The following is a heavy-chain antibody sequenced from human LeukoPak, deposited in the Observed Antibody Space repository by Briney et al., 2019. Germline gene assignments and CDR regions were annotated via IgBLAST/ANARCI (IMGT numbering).Heavy chain of an antibody. CDR3: ARAGMIVWGAFDI. CDR2: ISYDGSNK. CDR1: GFTFSSYA. V-gene: IGHV3-30*04. J-gene: IGHJ3*02. D-gene: IGHD3-22*01. Sequence: GGSLRLSCAASGFTFSSYAMHWVRQAPGKGLEWVAVISYDGSNKYYADSVKGRFTISRDNSKNTLYLQMNSLRAEDTAVYYCARAGMIVWGAFDIWGQGTMVTVSS.